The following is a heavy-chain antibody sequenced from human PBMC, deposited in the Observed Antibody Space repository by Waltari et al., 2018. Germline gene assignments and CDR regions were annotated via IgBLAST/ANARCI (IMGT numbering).Heavy chain of an antibody. J-gene: IGHJ4*02. CDR1: GYAINSGFY. V-gene: IGHV4-38-2*01. CDR2: IYHDGTT. CDR3: TRQVLGYCTSAACRRLES. Sequence: QLQLQESGPGLVKSSETLSLTCDVSGYAINSGFYWGWIRQPPGRGLEWVATIYHDGTTFYNPALTGRVTTSMDTSKNKFSLKMKSVTAADTAVYYCTRQVLGYCTSAACRRLESWGQGTLVTVSS. D-gene: IGHD2-2*03.